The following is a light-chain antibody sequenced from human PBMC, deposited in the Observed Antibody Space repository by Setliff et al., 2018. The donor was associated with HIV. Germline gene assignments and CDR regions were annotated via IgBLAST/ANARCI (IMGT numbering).Light chain of an antibody. CDR3: SSYTTSSTLV. J-gene: IGLJ1*01. V-gene: IGLV2-14*03. CDR1: SSDVGGYDS. CDR2: DVS. Sequence: QSALAQPASVSGSPGQSITISCTGTSSDVGGYDSVSWYQQHPGKAPKLIVHDVSYRPSGVSNRFSGSKSGNTASLTISGLQAEDVADYYCSSYTTSSTLVFGTGTKVTVL.